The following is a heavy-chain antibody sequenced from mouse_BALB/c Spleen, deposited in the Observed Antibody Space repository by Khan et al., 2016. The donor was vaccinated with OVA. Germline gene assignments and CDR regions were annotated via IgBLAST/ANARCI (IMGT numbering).Heavy chain of an antibody. CDR1: GFTFSSYG. CDR3: ARMARTIN. J-gene: IGHJ2*01. V-gene: IGHV5-6-3*01. CDR2: ITSTVGST. Sequence: EVQLQESGGVLVQPGGSLKLSCAASGFTFSSYGLSWVRQTLVKRRELVATITSTVGSTYHSDIVKGRLTISRDNAKNTLYLQMSSLKSEDTAMYYCARMARTINWGQGTTLTVSS.